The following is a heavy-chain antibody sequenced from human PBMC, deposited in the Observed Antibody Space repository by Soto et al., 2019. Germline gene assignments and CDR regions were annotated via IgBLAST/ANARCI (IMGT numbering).Heavy chain of an antibody. CDR1: GGSISTAGMY. J-gene: IGHJ4*02. Sequence: QVQLQESGPGLVKPSQTLSLSCTVSGGSISTAGMYWSWIRQHPGRGLEWIGYFFYTGITYYKPSLKSRVTMSVDTSKNQFSLKLSSVTAADTALYYCARSRGSSKPYYFDSWGQGTLVTVSS. CDR3: ARSRGSSKPYYFDS. V-gene: IGHV4-31*03. D-gene: IGHD1-26*01. CDR2: FFYTGIT.